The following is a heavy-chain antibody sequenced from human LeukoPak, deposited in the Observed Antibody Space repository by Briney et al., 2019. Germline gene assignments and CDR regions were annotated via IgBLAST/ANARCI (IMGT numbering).Heavy chain of an antibody. CDR3: AAWGSSSSPLPGMDV. Sequence: ASVKVSCKASGYIFTSYYMHWVRQAPGQGLEWMGVIDPNGGGANYPQKVQGRVTMTRDTSTSTVYVEMRSLRPEDTAVYYCAAWGSSSSPLPGMDVWGQGTTVTVSS. CDR1: GYIFTSYY. V-gene: IGHV1-46*01. J-gene: IGHJ6*02. CDR2: IDPNGGGA. D-gene: IGHD6-13*01.